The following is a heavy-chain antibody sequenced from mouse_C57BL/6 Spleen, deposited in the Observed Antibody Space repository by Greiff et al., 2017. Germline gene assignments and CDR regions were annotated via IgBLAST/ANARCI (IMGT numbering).Heavy chain of an antibody. CDR2: IYPRSGNT. CDR1: GYTFTSYG. CDR3: ARREGYEYCYYCAMDY. D-gene: IGHD2-4*01. Sequence: VQLQQSGAELARPGASVKLSCKASGYTFTSYGISWVKQRTGQGLEWIGEIYPRSGNTYYNEKFKGKATLTADKSSSTAYMELRSLTSEDSAVYFWARREGYEYCYYCAMDYWGKGTSVTVSS. V-gene: IGHV1-81*01. J-gene: IGHJ4*01.